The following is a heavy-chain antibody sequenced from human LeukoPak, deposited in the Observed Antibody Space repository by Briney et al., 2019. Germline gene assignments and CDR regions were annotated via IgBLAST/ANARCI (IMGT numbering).Heavy chain of an antibody. D-gene: IGHD3-10*01. V-gene: IGHV3-23*01. J-gene: IGHJ4*02. CDR2: IFGNGDTT. CDR3: AKRNTMVRGGPCFDY. CDR1: GFSFSSYA. Sequence: GGSLRLSCAASGFSFSSYAMNWVRQAPGKVLEWVSIIFGNGDTTYYADSVKGRFTVSRDNHKETLYLQMNDLRPDDTAIYYCAKRNTMVRGGPCFDYWGQGLLVTVSS.